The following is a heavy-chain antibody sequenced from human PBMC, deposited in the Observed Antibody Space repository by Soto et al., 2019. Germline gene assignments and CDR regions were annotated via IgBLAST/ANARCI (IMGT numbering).Heavy chain of an antibody. CDR2: ISAYNGNT. V-gene: IGHV1-18*01. Sequence: ASVKVSCKASGYTFTSYGISWVRQAPGQGLEWMGWISAYNGNTNYAQKLQGRVTMTTDTSTSTAYMELRSLRSDDTAVYYCAREGRYSSGWHNYYYYGMDVWGQGTTVTVSS. CDR3: AREGRYSSGWHNYYYYGMDV. D-gene: IGHD6-19*01. J-gene: IGHJ6*02. CDR1: GYTFTSYG.